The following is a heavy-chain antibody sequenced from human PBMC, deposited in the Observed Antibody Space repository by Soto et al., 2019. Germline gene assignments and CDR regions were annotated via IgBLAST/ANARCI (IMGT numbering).Heavy chain of an antibody. CDR2: IYYSGST. CDR3: VSHRNYIVVSGPFFDY. D-gene: IGHD6-19*01. Sequence: SETLSLTCTVSGGSIASSLYYWGWVLQSPGKGLEWIESIYYSGSTHYNPSLKSRVTVSVDTSKNQFSLKLTSVTAADTAVYFCVSHRNYIVVSGPFFDYWSQGTLVTVS. J-gene: IGHJ4*02. CDR1: GGSIASSLYY. V-gene: IGHV4-39*01.